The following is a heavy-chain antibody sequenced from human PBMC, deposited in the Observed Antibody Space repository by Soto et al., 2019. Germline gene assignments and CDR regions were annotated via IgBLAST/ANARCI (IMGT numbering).Heavy chain of an antibody. V-gene: IGHV1-18*01. Sequence: QVQLVQSGTEVRKPGASVKVSCKASGYTFTSYGINWVRQAPGQGLAWMGWISGYNGNTDYVQRLQDRVTMTTDTSTRTAYMELRNLRSDDSAVYYCARTDLKLRGLDYWGQGTLVTVSS. J-gene: IGHJ4*02. CDR2: ISGYNGNT. CDR1: GYTFTSYG. D-gene: IGHD1-7*01. CDR3: ARTDLKLRGLDY.